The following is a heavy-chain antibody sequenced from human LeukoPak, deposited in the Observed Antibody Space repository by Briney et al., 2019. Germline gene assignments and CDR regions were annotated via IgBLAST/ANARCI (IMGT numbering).Heavy chain of an antibody. D-gene: IGHD4-17*01. V-gene: IGHV5-51*01. Sequence: GESLKISCKGFGYSFTSYWIAWVRQMPGKGLEWIGIIYPDDSDIRYSPSFQGQVTISADKSISTAYLQWSSLKASDTAIYYCARRYNGDYQNFFDFWGQGTLVTVSP. CDR3: ARRYNGDYQNFFDF. CDR1: GYSFTSYW. CDR2: IYPDDSDI. J-gene: IGHJ4*02.